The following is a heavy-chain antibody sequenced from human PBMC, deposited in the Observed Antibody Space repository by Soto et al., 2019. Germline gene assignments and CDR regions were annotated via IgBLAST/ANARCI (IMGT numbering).Heavy chain of an antibody. V-gene: IGHV1-69*06. CDR1: GGTFSSYA. J-gene: IGHJ5*02. CDR2: IIPIFGTA. CDR3: ARDLSSTSPNWFDT. Sequence: SVKVSCKASGGTFSSYAISWVRQAPGQGLEWMGGIIPIFGTANYAQKFQGRVTITADKSTSTAYMELSSLRSEDTAVYYCARDLSSTSPNWFDTWGQGTLVTVSS. D-gene: IGHD2-2*01.